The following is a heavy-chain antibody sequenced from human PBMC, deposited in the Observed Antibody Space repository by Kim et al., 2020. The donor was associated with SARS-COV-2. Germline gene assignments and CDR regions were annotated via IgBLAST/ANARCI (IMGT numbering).Heavy chain of an antibody. CDR2: INHSGST. CDR3: ARERSSYSSSWYGWFDP. J-gene: IGHJ5*02. CDR1: GGSFSGYY. Sequence: SETLSLTCAVYGGSFSGYYWSWIRQPPGKGLEWIGEINHSGSTNYNPSLKSRVTISVDTSKNQFSLKLSSVTAADTAVYYCARERSSYSSSWYGWFDPWGQGTLVTVSS. D-gene: IGHD6-13*01. V-gene: IGHV4-34*01.